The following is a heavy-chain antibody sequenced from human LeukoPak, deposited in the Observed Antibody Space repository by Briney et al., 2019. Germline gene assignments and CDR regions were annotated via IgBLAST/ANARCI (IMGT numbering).Heavy chain of an antibody. J-gene: IGHJ6*03. V-gene: IGHV4-39*01. D-gene: IGHD3-3*01. CDR1: GGSISSSSYY. CDR3: ARLIVYYDFWSGTYYLDV. Sequence: PSETLSLTCTVSGGSISSSSYYWGWIRHPPGKGLECIGSIYYSGSTYYNPSLKSRVTISVDTSKNQFSLKLSSVTAADTAGYCCARLIVYYDFWSGTYYLDVWCKGDTVTVSS. CDR2: IYYSGST.